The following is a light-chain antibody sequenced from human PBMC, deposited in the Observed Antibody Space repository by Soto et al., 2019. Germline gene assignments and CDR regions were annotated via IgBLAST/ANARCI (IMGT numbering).Light chain of an antibody. V-gene: IGLV1-44*01. CDR2: TDS. CDR1: RSNIGSNA. CDR3: CSYTDIALDVV. Sequence: QSVLTQPPSVSGTPGQRVTISCSGSRSNIGSNAVNWYQQFPGAAPKLLIYTDSQRPSGVPDRISGAKSATSASLAISGVRPEDEADYYCCSYTDIALDVVFGGGTKLTVL. J-gene: IGLJ2*01.